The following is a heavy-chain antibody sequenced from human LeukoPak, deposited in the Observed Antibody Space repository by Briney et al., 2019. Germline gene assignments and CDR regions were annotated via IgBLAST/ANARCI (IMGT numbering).Heavy chain of an antibody. D-gene: IGHD6-6*01. CDR2: IIPTFATA. CDR1: VGAFSNYA. V-gene: IGHV1-69*05. CDR3: ARDRVEYSNSFYYMDV. Sequence: SVKVSSTASVGAFSNYAISWVGQARGQGLEWMGGIIPTFATANYAQKSQGRVTITTDESTSTAYMELSSLRSEDTAVYDCARDRVEYSNSFYYMDVWGRGTTVTVSS. J-gene: IGHJ6*03.